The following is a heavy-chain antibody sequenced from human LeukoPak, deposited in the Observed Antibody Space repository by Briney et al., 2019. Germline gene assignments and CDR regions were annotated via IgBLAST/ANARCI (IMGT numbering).Heavy chain of an antibody. D-gene: IGHD3-3*01. V-gene: IGHV3-48*02. J-gene: IGHJ4*02. CDR1: GFTFSSYS. CDR2: ISSSSSTI. CDR3: ARAPHYYDFWSGYDTFDY. Sequence: GGSLRLSCAASGFTFSSYSMNWIRQAPGKGLEWVSYISSSSSTIYYADSVKGRFTISRDNAKNSLYLQMNSLRDEDTAVYYCARAPHYYDFWSGYDTFDYWGQGTLVTVSS.